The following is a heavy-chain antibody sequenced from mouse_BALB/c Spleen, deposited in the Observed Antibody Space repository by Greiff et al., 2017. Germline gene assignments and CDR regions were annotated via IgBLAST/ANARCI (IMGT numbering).Heavy chain of an antibody. D-gene: IGHD1-1*01. CDR3: ARESSWDYFDY. V-gene: IGHV5-9-4*01. Sequence: EVKLMESGGGLVKPGGSLKLSCAASGFTFSSYAMSWVRQSPEKRLEWVAEISSGGSYTYYPDTVTGRFTISRDNAKNTLYLEMSSLRSEDTAMYYCARESSWDYFDYWGQGTTLTVSS. CDR1: GFTFSSYA. J-gene: IGHJ2*01. CDR2: ISSGGSYT.